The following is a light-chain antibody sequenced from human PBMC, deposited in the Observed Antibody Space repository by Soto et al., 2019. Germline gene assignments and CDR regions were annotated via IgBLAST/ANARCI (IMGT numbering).Light chain of an antibody. CDR3: QQSYNTPLT. CDR1: QSISSY. J-gene: IGKJ4*01. V-gene: IGKV1-39*01. Sequence: DIQMTQSPSSLSASVGDRVTITCRASQSISSYVNWYQQKPGKAPKLLIYAASSLQSGVPSRFSGSGSGTDFTLTISSLQPEDFATYYCQQSYNTPLTFGGGTRVEIK. CDR2: AAS.